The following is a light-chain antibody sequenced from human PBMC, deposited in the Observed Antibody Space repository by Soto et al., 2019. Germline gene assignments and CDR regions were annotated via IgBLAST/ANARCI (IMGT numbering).Light chain of an antibody. CDR3: QQCSNWPLT. CDR2: VTS. CDR1: QSVSSY. J-gene: IGKJ4*01. Sequence: EIVLTQSPPNTPLSPEEKATLACRASQSVSSYLAGYQQNPGQAPSLLLYVTSQRATGIPARFSGSGSGTEFTLTISSLEPEDFAVYYCQQCSNWPLTFGGGNKVEIK. V-gene: IGKV3-11*01.